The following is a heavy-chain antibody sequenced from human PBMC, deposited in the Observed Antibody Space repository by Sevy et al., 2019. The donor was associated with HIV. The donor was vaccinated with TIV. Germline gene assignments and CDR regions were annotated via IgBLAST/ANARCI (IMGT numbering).Heavy chain of an antibody. CDR3: AKDIVAVVGDAFDI. V-gene: IGHV3-23*01. J-gene: IGHJ3*02. CDR1: GFSFISYA. D-gene: IGHD2-15*01. CDR2: ISGSDGAT. Sequence: GGSLRLSCAASGFSFISYAMNWVRQAPGKGLEWVSAISGSDGATYYADSVKGRFSISRDNSKNTLYLQMDSLRAEDTAVYYCAKDIVAVVGDAFDIWDQGTMVTVSS.